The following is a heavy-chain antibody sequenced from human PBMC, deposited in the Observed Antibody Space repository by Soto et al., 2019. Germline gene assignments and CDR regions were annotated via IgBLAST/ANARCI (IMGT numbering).Heavy chain of an antibody. V-gene: IGHV3-23*01. D-gene: IGHD6-13*01. CDR1: GFTFSSYA. Sequence: EVYLLESGGGLVHPGESLRLSCAASGFTFSSYAMSWVRQAPGKGLEWVSAISGSGGSTYYADSVKGRFTISRDNSKNTLYLQMNSLRAEDTAVYYCAKGSFGIAAAGYGGGGDYWGQGTLVTVSS. CDR2: ISGSGGST. J-gene: IGHJ4*02. CDR3: AKGSFGIAAAGYGGGGDY.